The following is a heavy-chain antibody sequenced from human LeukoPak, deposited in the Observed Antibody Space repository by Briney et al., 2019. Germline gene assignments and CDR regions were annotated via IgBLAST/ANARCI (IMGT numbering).Heavy chain of an antibody. CDR3: ASPIAVTTAFDY. V-gene: IGHV1-8*03. J-gene: IGHJ4*02. Sequence: ASVTVSCKASGYTFTSYDINWVRQATGQGLEWMGWMNPNSGNTGYAQKFQGRVTITRNTSISTAYMALSSLRSEDTAVYYCASPIAVTTAFDYWGQGTLVTVSS. CDR1: GYTFTSYD. D-gene: IGHD4-17*01. CDR2: MNPNSGNT.